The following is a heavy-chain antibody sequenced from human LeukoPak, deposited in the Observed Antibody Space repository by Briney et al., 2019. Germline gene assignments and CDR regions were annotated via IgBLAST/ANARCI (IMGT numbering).Heavy chain of an antibody. Sequence: GASVKVSCKASGYTFTSYYMHWVRQAPGQGLEWMGIINPSGGSTSYAQKFQGRVTMTRDTSTSTVYMELSSLRSEDTAVYYCARGDAGGYSYGPSFDYWGQGTLVTVSS. CDR2: INPSGGST. CDR3: ARGDAGGYSYGPSFDY. CDR1: GYTFTSYY. V-gene: IGHV1-46*03. D-gene: IGHD5-18*01. J-gene: IGHJ4*02.